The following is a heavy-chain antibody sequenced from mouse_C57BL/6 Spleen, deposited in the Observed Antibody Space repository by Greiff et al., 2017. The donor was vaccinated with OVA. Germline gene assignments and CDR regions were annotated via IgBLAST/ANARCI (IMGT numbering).Heavy chain of an antibody. CDR1: GYTFTSYW. CDR3: ARSNWDVRDYFDY. CDR2: IDPSDSYT. J-gene: IGHJ2*01. Sequence: VQLQQPGAELVKPGASVKLSCKTSGYTFTSYWMQWVKQRPGQGLEWIGEIDPSDSYTNYNQKFKGKATLTVDTSSSTAYMQLSSLTSEDSAVYYCARSNWDVRDYFDYWGKGTTLTVSS. D-gene: IGHD4-1*01. V-gene: IGHV1-50*01.